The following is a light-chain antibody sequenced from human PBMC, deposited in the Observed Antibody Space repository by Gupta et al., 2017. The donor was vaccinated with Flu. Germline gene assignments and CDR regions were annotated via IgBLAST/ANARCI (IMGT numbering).Light chain of an antibody. V-gene: IGKV2D-29*01. CDR3: MQSIQLPYT. J-gene: IGKJ2*01. CDR1: QSLLHSDGRTY. CDR2: EVS. Sequence: DIAVTQTPISLSVIPGQPASISCKSSQSLLHSDGRTYLYWYLQKAGQPPQLLIYEVSNRFSGVPDRFSGRVSGTDFSLTISRVEVVDVGVYFCMQSIQLPYTFGQGTKLEIK.